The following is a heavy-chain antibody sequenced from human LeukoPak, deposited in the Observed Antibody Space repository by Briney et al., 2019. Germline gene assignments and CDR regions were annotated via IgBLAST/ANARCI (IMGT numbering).Heavy chain of an antibody. J-gene: IGHJ4*02. V-gene: IGHV3-23*01. Sequence: GGSLRLSCAASGFTFSSYAMSWVRQAPGKGLEWVSAISGSGGSTYYADSVKGRSTISRDNSKNTLYLQMKSLRAEDTAVYYCAKDSEAAGTSYFDYWGQGTLVTVSS. CDR2: ISGSGGST. CDR1: GFTFSSYA. CDR3: AKDSEAAGTSYFDY. D-gene: IGHD6-13*01.